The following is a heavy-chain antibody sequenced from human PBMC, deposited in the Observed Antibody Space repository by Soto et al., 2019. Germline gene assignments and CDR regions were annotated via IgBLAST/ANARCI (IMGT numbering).Heavy chain of an antibody. D-gene: IGHD6-19*01. CDR2: INHSGST. Sequence: QVQLQQWGAGLLKPSETLSLTCAVYGGSFSGYYWSWIRQPPGKGLEWIGEINHSGSTNYNPSLKSRVTISVDTSKNQFSLKLSSVTAADTAVYYCVVRPGRRDIAVAGKGFDYWGQGTLVTVSS. CDR1: GGSFSGYY. J-gene: IGHJ4*02. CDR3: VVRPGRRDIAVAGKGFDY. V-gene: IGHV4-34*01.